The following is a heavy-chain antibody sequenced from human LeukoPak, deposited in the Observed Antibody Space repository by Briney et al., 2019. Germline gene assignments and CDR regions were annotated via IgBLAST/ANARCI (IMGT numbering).Heavy chain of an antibody. CDR3: ARESSSGWYSSYYFDY. Sequence: GGSLRLSCAASGFTFSSYAMHWVRQAPGKGLEWVAVISYDGSNKYYADSVKGRFTISRDNSKNTLYLQMNSLRAEDTAVYYCARESSSGWYSSYYFDYWGQGTLVIVSS. J-gene: IGHJ4*02. CDR1: GFTFSSYA. CDR2: ISYDGSNK. V-gene: IGHV3-30*04. D-gene: IGHD6-19*01.